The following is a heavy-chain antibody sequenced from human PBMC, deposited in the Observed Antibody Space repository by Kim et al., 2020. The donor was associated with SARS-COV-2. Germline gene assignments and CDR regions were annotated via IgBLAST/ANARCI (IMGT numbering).Heavy chain of an antibody. CDR3: ARLISPGDYDFWSGYYTAYYYYYMDV. CDR2: INHSGST. Sequence: SETLSLTCAVYGGSFSGYYWSWIRQPPGKGLEWIGEINHSGSTNYNPSLKSRVTISVDTSKNQFSLKLSSVTAADTAVYYCARLISPGDYDFWSGYYTAYYYYYMDVWGKGTTVTVSS. D-gene: IGHD3-3*01. V-gene: IGHV4-34*01. CDR1: GGSFSGYY. J-gene: IGHJ6*03.